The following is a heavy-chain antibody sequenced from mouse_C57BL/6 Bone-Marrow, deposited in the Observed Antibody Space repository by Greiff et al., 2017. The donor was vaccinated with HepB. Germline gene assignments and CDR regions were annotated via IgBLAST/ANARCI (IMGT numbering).Heavy chain of an antibody. D-gene: IGHD2-5*01. J-gene: IGHJ3*01. Sequence: QVQLQQPGAELVKPGASVKLSCKASGYTFTSYWMQWVKQRTGQGLEWIGEIDPSDSYTNYNQKFKGKATLTVDTSSSTAYMQLSSLTSEDSAVYYCARVGSNFWFAYWGQGTLVTVSA. CDR3: ARVGSNFWFAY. V-gene: IGHV1-50*01. CDR2: IDPSDSYT. CDR1: GYTFTSYW.